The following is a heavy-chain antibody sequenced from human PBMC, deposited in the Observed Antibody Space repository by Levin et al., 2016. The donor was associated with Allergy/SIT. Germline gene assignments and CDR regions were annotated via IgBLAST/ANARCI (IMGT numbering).Heavy chain of an antibody. V-gene: IGHV1-2*02. Sequence: ASVKVSCKASGYTFTDNYMHWVRQAPGQGPEWMGWINPVNGGTKYAQKFQGRVIMTRDRSISTAYMELSSLTSDDTAVYYCARDPGRGWTLDPWGQGTLVTVSS. D-gene: IGHD6-19*01. CDR1: GYTFTDNY. CDR3: ARDPGRGWTLDP. J-gene: IGHJ5*02. CDR2: INPVNGGT.